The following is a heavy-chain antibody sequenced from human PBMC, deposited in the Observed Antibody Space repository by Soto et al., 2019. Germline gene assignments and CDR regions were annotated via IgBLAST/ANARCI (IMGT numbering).Heavy chain of an antibody. CDR3: ASEGLPDPVVLVAATPFDP. J-gene: IGHJ5*02. V-gene: IGHV1-18*01. CDR1: GYTFTNYG. CDR2: ISPYNGNT. Sequence: QVQLVQSGAEMKKPGASVKVSCKASGYTFTNYGVTWVRQAPGQGLEWMGWISPYNGNTNYAEKFQGRITMTTDTSKSTAYMQLRSRRSDDTDVYYCASEGLPDPVVLVAATPFDPWVQGTLVTVS. D-gene: IGHD2-15*01.